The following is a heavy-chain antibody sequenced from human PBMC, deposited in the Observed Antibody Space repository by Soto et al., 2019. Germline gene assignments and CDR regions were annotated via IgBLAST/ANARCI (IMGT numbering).Heavy chain of an antibody. V-gene: IGHV3-9*01. CDR3: AKDTASTPGPRYGMDV. CDR2: ISWNSGSI. CDR1: GFTFDDYA. J-gene: IGHJ6*02. Sequence: GGSLRLSCAASGFTFDDYAMHWVRQAPGKGLEWVSGISWNSGSIGYADSVKGRFTISRDNAKNSLYLQMNSLRAEDTALYYCAKDTASTPGPRYGMDVWGQGTTVTVSS. D-gene: IGHD4-17*01.